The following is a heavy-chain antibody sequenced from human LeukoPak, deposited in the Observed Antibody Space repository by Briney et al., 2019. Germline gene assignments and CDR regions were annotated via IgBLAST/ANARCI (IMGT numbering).Heavy chain of an antibody. J-gene: IGHJ6*03. V-gene: IGHV3-23*01. CDR1: GFTFSSYA. CDR3: AKDGDARLNYYYYYYMDV. Sequence: GGSLRLSCAASGFTFSSYAMSWVRQAPGKGLEWVSAISGSGGSTYYADSVKGRFTISRDNSKNTLYLQMNSLRAEDTAVYYCAKDGDARLNYYYYYYMDVWGKGTTVTVSS. D-gene: IGHD7-27*01. CDR2: ISGSGGST.